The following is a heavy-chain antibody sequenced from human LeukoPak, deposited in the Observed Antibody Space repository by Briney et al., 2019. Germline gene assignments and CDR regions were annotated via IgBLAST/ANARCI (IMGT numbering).Heavy chain of an antibody. CDR1: GFTFSSYG. V-gene: IGHV3-33*03. CDR3: ASGGYYYYYGMDV. D-gene: IGHD3-16*01. CDR2: IWYDGSNK. J-gene: IGHJ6*02. Sequence: PGRSLRLSCAASGFTFSSYGMHWVRQAPGKGLEWVAVIWYDGSNKYYADSVKGRFTISRDNSKKTLYLQMNSLRAEDTAVYYCASGGYYYYYGMDVWGQGTTVTVSS.